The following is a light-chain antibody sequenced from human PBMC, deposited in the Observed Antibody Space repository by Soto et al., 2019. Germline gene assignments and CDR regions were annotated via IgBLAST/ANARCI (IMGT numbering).Light chain of an antibody. J-gene: IGLJ3*02. CDR2: DNN. CDR1: SSNIGNNY. Sequence: QSVLTQPASLSAAPGQGVAISCSGSSSNIGNNYVSWYQQLPGTAPKLLIYDNNDRPSGIPDRFSGSKSGTSATLVITGLQPGDEAVYFCATGDDSLSTWVFGGGTQLTVL. CDR3: ATGDDSLSTWV. V-gene: IGLV1-51*01.